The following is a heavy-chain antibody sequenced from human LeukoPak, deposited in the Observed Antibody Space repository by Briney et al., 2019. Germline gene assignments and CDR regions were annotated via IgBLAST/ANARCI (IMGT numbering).Heavy chain of an antibody. CDR3: ARDLFGIPVGPG. J-gene: IGHJ4*02. Sequence: SETLSLTCTVSGGSINSGSYYWVWIRQPPGKGLEWIGSIYYTGTTYYNPSLKSRITISLDTSKNQFSLKLNSVTAADTAVYYCARDLFGIPVGPGWGQGTLVTVSS. D-gene: IGHD3-16*01. CDR1: GGSINSGSYY. V-gene: IGHV4-39*07. CDR2: IYYTGTT.